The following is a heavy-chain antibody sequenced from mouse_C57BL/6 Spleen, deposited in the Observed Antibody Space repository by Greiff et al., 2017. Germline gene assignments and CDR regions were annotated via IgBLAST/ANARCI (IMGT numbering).Heavy chain of an antibody. J-gene: IGHJ2*01. D-gene: IGHD1-1*01. CDR1: GYTFTSYW. V-gene: IGHV1-69*01. CDR2: IDPSDSYT. Sequence: VQLQQSGAELVMPGASVKLSCKASGYTFTSYWMHWVKQRPGQGLEWIGEIDPSDSYTNYNQKFKGKSTLTVDKSSSTAYMQLSSLTSEDSAVYYCARSETTVVATGYYFDYWGQGTTLTVSS. CDR3: ARSETTVVATGYYFDY.